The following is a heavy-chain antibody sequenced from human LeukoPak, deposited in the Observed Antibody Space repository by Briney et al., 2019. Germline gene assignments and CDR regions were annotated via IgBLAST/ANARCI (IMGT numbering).Heavy chain of an antibody. J-gene: IGHJ6*03. CDR2: MNPNSGNT. V-gene: IGHV1-8*03. CDR1: GYTFTSYD. D-gene: IGHD2-2*01. CDR3: ARLHPTYQLLRGAYYYYYMDV. Sequence: GASVKVSCKASGYTFTSYDINWVRQATGQGPEWMGWMNPNSGNTGYAQKFQGRVTITRNTSISTAYMELSSLRSEDTAVYYCARLHPTYQLLRGAYYYYYMDVWGKGTTVTVSS.